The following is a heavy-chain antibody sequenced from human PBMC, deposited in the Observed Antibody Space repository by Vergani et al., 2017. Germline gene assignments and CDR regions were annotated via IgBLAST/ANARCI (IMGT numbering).Heavy chain of an antibody. V-gene: IGHV4-39*01. D-gene: IGHD3-22*01. J-gene: IGHJ6*02. CDR2: MFYSGTT. CDR1: GGSISPYY. CDR3: ARGKYNSGDYYYYYGLDV. Sequence: QVQLQESGPGLVKPSETLSLTCIVSGGSISPYYWAWIRQPPGKGLEWIGMMFYSGTTYYNPSLKSRVTIFLDTSKSQFSLKVTSVTAADTAVYFCARGKYNSGDYYYYYGLDVWGQGTTATVSS.